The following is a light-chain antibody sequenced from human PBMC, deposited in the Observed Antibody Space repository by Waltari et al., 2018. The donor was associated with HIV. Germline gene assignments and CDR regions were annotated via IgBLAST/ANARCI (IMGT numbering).Light chain of an antibody. CDR2: EVR. Sequence: QSALTQPASVSGSPGQSITISCTGTTSDVGSFNLVSWYQLHPGKAPQLIIYEVRKRPSGVSNRFSGSKSGNTASLTISGLQAEDDADYYCCSYAGSTTPVLFGGGTKLSVL. V-gene: IGLV2-23*02. J-gene: IGLJ3*02. CDR1: TSDVGSFNL. CDR3: CSYAGSTTPVL.